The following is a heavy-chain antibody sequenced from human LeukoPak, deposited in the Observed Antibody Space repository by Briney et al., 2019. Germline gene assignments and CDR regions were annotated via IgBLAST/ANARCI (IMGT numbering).Heavy chain of an antibody. CDR3: VRDNSGPDY. CDR2: IYPSDGST. J-gene: IGHJ4*02. Sequence: ASVKVSCNASGYTFTNNYIHWVRQAPGQGLEWVGIIYPSDGSTRYAQKFQDRVTMTRDTSTSTVYMELSSLRSEDTAVYYCVRDNSGPDYWGQGTLVTVSS. CDR1: GYTFTNNY. V-gene: IGHV1-46*01.